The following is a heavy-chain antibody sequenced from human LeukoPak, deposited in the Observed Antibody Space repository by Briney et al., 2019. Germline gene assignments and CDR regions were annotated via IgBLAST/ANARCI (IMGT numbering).Heavy chain of an antibody. CDR2: IYDSGAT. D-gene: IGHD3-22*01. V-gene: IGHV4-59*08. Sequence: SETLSLTCTVFGSMSNHFWSWIRQPPGKGLEWIGYIYDSGATDYNPSLKSRVTMSVDTSANQFSLKLSSVTAADTAVYYCARGDYNDGAGYLDHWGQGTLVPVSS. CDR1: GSMSNHF. CDR3: ARGDYNDGAGYLDH. J-gene: IGHJ5*02.